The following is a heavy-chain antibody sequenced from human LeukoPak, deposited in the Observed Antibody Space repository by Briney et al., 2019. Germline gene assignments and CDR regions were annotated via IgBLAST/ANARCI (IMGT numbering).Heavy chain of an antibody. D-gene: IGHD3-9*01. CDR1: GGTFSSYA. J-gene: IGHJ4*02. Sequence: ASVKVSCKASGGTFSSYAISWVRQAPGQGLEWMGRIIPILGIANYAQKFQGRVTITADKSTSTAYMELSSLRSEDTAVYYCARDLYDILVRDEYYFDYWGQGTLVTVSS. CDR2: IIPILGIA. CDR3: ARDLYDILVRDEYYFDY. V-gene: IGHV1-69*04.